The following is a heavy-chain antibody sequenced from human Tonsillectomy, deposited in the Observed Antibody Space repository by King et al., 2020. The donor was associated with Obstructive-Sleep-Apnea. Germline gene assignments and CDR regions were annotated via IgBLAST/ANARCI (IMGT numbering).Heavy chain of an antibody. Sequence: VQLVESGAEVKKPGSSVKVSCKASGGTFSSYAISWVRQAPGQGLEWMGGIIPIFGTANYAQKFQGRFTITADESTSTAYMELSSLRSEDTAVYYCAGDGDIVAVPAAIDYYGMDVWGQGTTVTVSS. CDR1: GGTFSSYA. CDR2: IIPIFGTA. J-gene: IGHJ6*02. D-gene: IGHD2-2*02. CDR3: AGDGDIVAVPAAIDYYGMDV. V-gene: IGHV1-69*01.